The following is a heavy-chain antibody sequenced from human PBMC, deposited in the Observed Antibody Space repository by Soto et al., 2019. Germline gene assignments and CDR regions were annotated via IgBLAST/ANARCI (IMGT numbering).Heavy chain of an antibody. V-gene: IGHV1-69*12. Sequence: QVQLVQSGAEVKKPGSSVKVSCKASGGSLSNYGISWVRQAPGQGLEWMGAITPVFGTPNYAQKIQDRVTITADESTTTVYMEVRSLTSEDTAVYYCARGDATKIVVTTYYAMDVWGQGTTVTVSS. CDR2: ITPVFGTP. D-gene: IGHD3-22*01. J-gene: IGHJ6*02. CDR3: ARGDATKIVVTTYYAMDV. CDR1: GGSLSNYG.